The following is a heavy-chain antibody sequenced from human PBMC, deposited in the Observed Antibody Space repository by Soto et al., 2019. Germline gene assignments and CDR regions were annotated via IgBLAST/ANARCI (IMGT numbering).Heavy chain of an antibody. V-gene: IGHV3-30*18. Sequence: GESLKISCAASEFTFSNHGMHWVRQAPGKGLEWVAGISYDGSNKEYAESVKGRFTISRDNSKNTLYLQMNSLRVEDTAVYYCAKDSITVLRGVNPFDYWGQGTLVTVSS. D-gene: IGHD3-10*01. CDR1: EFTFSNHG. CDR3: AKDSITVLRGVNPFDY. CDR2: ISYDGSNK. J-gene: IGHJ4*02.